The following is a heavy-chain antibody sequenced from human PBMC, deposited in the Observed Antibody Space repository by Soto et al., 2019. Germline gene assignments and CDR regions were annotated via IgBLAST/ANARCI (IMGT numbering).Heavy chain of an antibody. J-gene: IGHJ4*02. D-gene: IGHD2-2*01. V-gene: IGHV3-33*01. Sequence: GGSLRLSCAASGFTFSSYGMHWVRQAPGKGLEWVAVIWYDGSNKYYADSVKGRFTISRDNSKNTLYLQMNSLRAEDTAVYYCARDRVVVPAAGYYFDYWGQGTLVTVSS. CDR1: GFTFSSYG. CDR3: ARDRVVVPAAGYYFDY. CDR2: IWYDGSNK.